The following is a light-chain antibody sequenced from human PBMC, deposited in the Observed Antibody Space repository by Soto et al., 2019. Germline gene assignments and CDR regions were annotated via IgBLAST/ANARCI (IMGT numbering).Light chain of an antibody. CDR2: GAS. V-gene: IGKV3D-15*01. CDR3: QQYNNWPLT. J-gene: IGKJ4*01. CDR1: QSVGRS. Sequence: IVMTQSPATLSVSPGERATLSCRASQSVGRSLAWYQQKPGQAPRLLIYGASSRASGIPDRFRGSGSGTDFTLTISSLQSEDFALYYCQQYNNWPLTFGGGTKVDIK.